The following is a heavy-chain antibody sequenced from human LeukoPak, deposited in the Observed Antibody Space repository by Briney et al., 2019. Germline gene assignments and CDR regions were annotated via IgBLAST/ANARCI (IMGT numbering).Heavy chain of an antibody. J-gene: IGHJ4*02. Sequence: PGGSLRLSCAASGFTFDIYSMSWVRQAPGKGLEGVSSVPGSCGSTYYADSVKGRLTISRDNSKNTLSLQMNSLRAEDTAVYYCAKPYSSHRHSAFDSWGQGTLVTVSS. CDR1: GFTFDIYS. V-gene: IGHV3-23*01. D-gene: IGHD3-22*01. CDR2: VPGSCGST. CDR3: AKPYSSHRHSAFDS.